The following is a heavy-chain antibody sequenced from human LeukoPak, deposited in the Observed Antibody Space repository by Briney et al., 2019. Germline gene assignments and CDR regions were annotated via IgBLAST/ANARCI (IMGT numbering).Heavy chain of an antibody. V-gene: IGHV4-34*01. CDR3: ASRGAAAGTVGY. CDR1: GGSFSGYY. Sequence: NPSETLSLTCAVYGGSFSGYYWSWIRQPPGKGLEWIGEVNHSGSTNYNPSLKSRVTISVDTSKNQFSLKLSSVTAADTAVYYCASRGAAAGTVGYWGQGTLVTVSS. D-gene: IGHD6-13*01. CDR2: VNHSGST. J-gene: IGHJ4*02.